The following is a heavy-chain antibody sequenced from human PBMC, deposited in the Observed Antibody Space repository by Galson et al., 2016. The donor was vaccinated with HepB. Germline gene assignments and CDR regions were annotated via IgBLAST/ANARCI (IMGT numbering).Heavy chain of an antibody. CDR2: ISHDGGNE. D-gene: IGHD5-24*01. V-gene: IGHV3-30*18. Sequence: SLRLSCAASGFTFSNYGMYWVRQAPGKGLDWVAVISHDGGNEYYADSVRGRFAISRDKSKSTLYLQMNSLRAEDTAVYYCAKNRWRDDYYAMDDWGQGTTVTVSS. CDR1: GFTFSNYG. J-gene: IGHJ6*02. CDR3: AKNRWRDDYYAMDD.